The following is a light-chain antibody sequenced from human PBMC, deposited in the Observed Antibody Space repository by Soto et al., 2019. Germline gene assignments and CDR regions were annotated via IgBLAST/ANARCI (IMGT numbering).Light chain of an antibody. CDR1: QSISSW. CDR3: QQYSSYPRT. CDR2: DAS. V-gene: IGKV1-5*01. J-gene: IGKJ1*01. Sequence: DIQMTQSPSTLSASVGERVTITCRASQSISSWLAWYHQKPGKAPKLLIYDASSLESGVPSRFSGSGSGTEFSLTITSLQPDDFATYYCQQYSSYPRTFGQGTKVELK.